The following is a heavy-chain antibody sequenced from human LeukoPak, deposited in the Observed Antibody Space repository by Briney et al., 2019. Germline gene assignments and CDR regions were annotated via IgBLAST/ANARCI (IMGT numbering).Heavy chain of an antibody. D-gene: IGHD4-11*01. Sequence: SETLSLTCAVYGGSFSGYYWSWIRQPPGKGLEWIGEINHSGSTNYNPSLKSRVTISVDTSNNQFSLKLSSVTAADTAVYYCARSYTVTTSLWVYYYYYMDVWGKGTTVTVSS. CDR3: ARSYTVTTSLWVYYYYYMDV. CDR1: GGSFSGYY. CDR2: INHSGST. J-gene: IGHJ6*03. V-gene: IGHV4-34*01.